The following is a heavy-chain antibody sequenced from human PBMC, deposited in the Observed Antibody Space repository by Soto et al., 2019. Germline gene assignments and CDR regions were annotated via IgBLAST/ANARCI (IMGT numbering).Heavy chain of an antibody. CDR1: GFSVCSYG. Sequence: GGSLRLSCAGPGFSVCSYGVHWVLQAPGKGLEWVAVICYDGSNKYYADSVKGRFTISRDNSKNTLYLQMNSLRAEDTAVYYCARDYYDFLSGYLLIDYWGQGTLVTVSS. V-gene: IGHV3-33*01. CDR3: ARDYYDFLSGYLLIDY. J-gene: IGHJ4*02. D-gene: IGHD3-3*01. CDR2: ICYDGSNK.